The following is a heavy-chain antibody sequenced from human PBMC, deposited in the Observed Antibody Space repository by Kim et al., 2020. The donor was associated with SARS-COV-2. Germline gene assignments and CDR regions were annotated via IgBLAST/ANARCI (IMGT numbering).Heavy chain of an antibody. V-gene: IGHV3-11*01. CDR3: VREPSN. CDR2: IKSDGSSI. CDR1: GFSFSDYY. Sequence: GGSLRLSCAASGFSFSDYYMSWIRQAPGKGLEWVAYIKSDGSSIKYADSVNGRFTISRDNAKKSLSLQMNSLTPEDTAVYYCVREPSNRGQGTLVTVSS. J-gene: IGHJ4*02.